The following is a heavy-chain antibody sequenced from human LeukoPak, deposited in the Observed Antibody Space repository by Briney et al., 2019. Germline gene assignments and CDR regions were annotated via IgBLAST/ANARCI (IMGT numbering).Heavy chain of an antibody. Sequence: GGSLRLSCAASGFTFSSYAMHWVRQAPGKGLEWVAVISYDGSNKYYADSVKGRFTISRDNSKNTLYLQMNSLGAEDTAVYYCARDRAGDPYYYYGMDVWGQGTTVTVSS. D-gene: IGHD4-17*01. J-gene: IGHJ6*02. CDR3: ARDRAGDPYYYYGMDV. CDR1: GFTFSSYA. CDR2: ISYDGSNK. V-gene: IGHV3-30*04.